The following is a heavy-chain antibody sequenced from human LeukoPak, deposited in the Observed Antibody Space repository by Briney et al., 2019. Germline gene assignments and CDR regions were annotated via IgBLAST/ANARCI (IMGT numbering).Heavy chain of an antibody. V-gene: IGHV1-3*01. Sequence: ASVKVSCKASGYTFTHYAVHWVRQAPGQRLEWMGWTNVGNDYTESSQKFRDRLTITSDTTATTVYMELSSLRSEDTAVYYCARDDFSTYPGLNYFDYWGQGSLVTVSS. CDR2: TNVGNDYT. D-gene: IGHD4-11*01. CDR1: GYTFTHYA. CDR3: ARDDFSTYPGLNYFDY. J-gene: IGHJ4*02.